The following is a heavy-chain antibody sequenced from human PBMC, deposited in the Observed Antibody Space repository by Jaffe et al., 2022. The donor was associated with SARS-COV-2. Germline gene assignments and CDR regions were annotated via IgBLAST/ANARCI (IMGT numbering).Heavy chain of an antibody. Sequence: EVQLVESGGGLVKPGGSLRLSCAASGFTFSNAWMSWVRQAPGKGLEWVGRIKSKTDGGTTDYAAPVKGRFTISRDDSKNTLYLQMNSLKTEDTAVYYCTTSGYYYDSSGYYLSHMDVWGQGTTVTVSS. D-gene: IGHD3-22*01. CDR2: IKSKTDGGTT. CDR1: GFTFSNAW. V-gene: IGHV3-15*01. CDR3: TTSGYYYDSSGYYLSHMDV. J-gene: IGHJ6*02.